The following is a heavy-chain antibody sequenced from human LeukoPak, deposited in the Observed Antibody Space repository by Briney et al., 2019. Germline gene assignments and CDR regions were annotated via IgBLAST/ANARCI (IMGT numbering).Heavy chain of an antibody. D-gene: IGHD3-9*01. J-gene: IGHJ3*02. CDR2: ISAYNGNT. V-gene: IGHV1-18*01. CDR1: GYTFTSYG. CDR3: ARDLVANYDILTGYYREDAFDI. Sequence: ASVKVSCKASGYTFTSYGISWVRQAPGQGLEWMGWISAYNGNTNYAQKPQGRVTMTTDTSTSTAYMELRSLRFDDTAVYYCARDLVANYDILTGYYREDAFDIWGQGTMVTVSS.